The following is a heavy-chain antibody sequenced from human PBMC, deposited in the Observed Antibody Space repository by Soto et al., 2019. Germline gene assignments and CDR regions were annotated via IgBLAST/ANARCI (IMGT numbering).Heavy chain of an antibody. CDR2: IYYSGIT. D-gene: IGHD1-26*01. V-gene: IGHV4-59*01. CDR3: ARGATRGFDP. J-gene: IGHJ5*02. Sequence: PSETLSLTCTVSGGSISSYYWSWIRQPPGKGLEWIGYIYYSGITNYNPSLRGRVTISVDTSKNQFSLKLSSVTAADTAAYHCARGATRGFDPWGQGTLVTVSS. CDR1: GGSISSYY.